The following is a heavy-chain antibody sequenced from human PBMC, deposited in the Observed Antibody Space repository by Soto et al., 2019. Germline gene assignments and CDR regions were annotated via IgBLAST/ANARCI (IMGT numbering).Heavy chain of an antibody. V-gene: IGHV3-11*01. D-gene: IGHD3-22*01. CDR3: AKMSSENYYDPVFS. CDR1: GFTFSDYY. J-gene: IGHJ5*02. Sequence: QVQLVESGGGVVKTSGSLRIACAASGFTFSDYYMSWVRQAPGKGLEWVLYISSSGNTIYYADSVKGRFTISRDNAKNSVYLQMNSLRAEDTALYFCAKMSSENYYDPVFSWGQGTLVTVSS. CDR2: ISSSGNTI.